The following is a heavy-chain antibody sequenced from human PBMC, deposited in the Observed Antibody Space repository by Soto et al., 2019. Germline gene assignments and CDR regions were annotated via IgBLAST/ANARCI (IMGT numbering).Heavy chain of an antibody. V-gene: IGHV3-23*01. CDR3: AKVRLTAYLRDAPHL. Sequence: EVQLLESGGGLVQPGGSLRLACAASGFTFNNYAMNWVRQAPGRGLEWVSIISPNGGSTYYADSVKGRFTISRDNSQNTVFLQMNSLRAEDTAIYVCAKVRLTAYLRDAPHLGGQGTLVTVSS. J-gene: IGHJ3*01. CDR1: GFTFNNYA. CDR2: ISPNGGST.